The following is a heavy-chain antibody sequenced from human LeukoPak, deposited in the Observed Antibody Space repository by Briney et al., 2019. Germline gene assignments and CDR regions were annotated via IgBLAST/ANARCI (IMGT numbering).Heavy chain of an antibody. Sequence: GGSLRLSCAASGFTFSSYSRNWVRQAPGKGLEWVSVLYSGGSTYYADSVKGRFTSSRDNSKNTLYLQMNSLRAEDTAVYYCARWGSGDYDYYYGMDVWGQGTTVTVSS. CDR3: ARWGSGDYDYYYGMDV. J-gene: IGHJ6*02. D-gene: IGHD4-17*01. CDR1: GFTFSSYS. CDR2: LYSGGST. V-gene: IGHV3-66*01.